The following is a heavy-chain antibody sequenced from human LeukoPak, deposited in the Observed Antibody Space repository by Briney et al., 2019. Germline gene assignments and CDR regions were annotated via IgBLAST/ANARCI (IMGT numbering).Heavy chain of an antibody. CDR2: ISSSSSYI. J-gene: IGHJ6*02. V-gene: IGHV3-21*01. Sequence: GGSLRLSCAPSGFTFSSFSMHCVRQAPGKALECVSSISSSSSYIYYADSVKGRFTISRDNAKNSLYLKMNSLRAEDTAVYYCARDLSHSSSDYYYGMDVWGQGTTVTVSS. D-gene: IGHD6-6*01. CDR1: GFTFSSFS. CDR3: ARDLSHSSSDYYYGMDV.